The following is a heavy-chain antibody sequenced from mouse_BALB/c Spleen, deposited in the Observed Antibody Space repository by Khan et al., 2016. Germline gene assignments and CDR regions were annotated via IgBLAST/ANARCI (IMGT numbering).Heavy chain of an antibody. CDR3: ARWGNYDYFDY. J-gene: IGHJ2*01. V-gene: IGHV3-2*02. CDR1: GYSITSDYA. CDR2: ISYSGST. Sequence: EVKLLESGPGLVKPSQSLSLTCTVTGYSITSDYAWNWIRQFPGNKLEWMGYISYSGSTSYNPSLKSRISITRDTSKNQFFLQLNSVTTEDTATYYCARWGNYDYFDYWGQGTTLTVSS. D-gene: IGHD1-1*01.